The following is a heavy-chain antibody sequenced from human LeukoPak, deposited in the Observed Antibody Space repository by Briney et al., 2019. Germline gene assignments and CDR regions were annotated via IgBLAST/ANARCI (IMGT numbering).Heavy chain of an antibody. Sequence: PSETLSLTCAVYGGSFSGYYWSWIRQPPGKGLEWIGEINHSGSTNYNPSLKSRVTISVDTSKNQFSLKLSSVTAADTAVYYCARASTTVTTNRDFDYWGQGTLVIVSS. CDR3: ARASTTVTTNRDFDY. V-gene: IGHV4-34*01. J-gene: IGHJ4*02. CDR1: GGSFSGYY. D-gene: IGHD4-17*01. CDR2: INHSGST.